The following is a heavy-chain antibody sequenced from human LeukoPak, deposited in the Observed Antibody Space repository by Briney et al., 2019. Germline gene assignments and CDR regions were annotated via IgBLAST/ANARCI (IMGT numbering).Heavy chain of an antibody. CDR3: AREYYYDNYFDY. J-gene: IGHJ4*02. CDR1: GFTFSSYW. Sequence: GGSLRLSCAASGFTFSSYWMHWVRQAPGKGLVWVSRINSDGRSTTYADSVKGRFTISRDNAKNTLYLQMNSLRAEDTAVYYCAREYYYDNYFDYWGQGTLVTVPS. D-gene: IGHD3-22*01. CDR2: INSDGRST. V-gene: IGHV3-74*01.